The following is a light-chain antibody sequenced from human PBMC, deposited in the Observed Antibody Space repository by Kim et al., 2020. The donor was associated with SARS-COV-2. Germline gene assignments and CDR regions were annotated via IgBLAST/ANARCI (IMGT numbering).Light chain of an antibody. CDR1: GYNSGRNN. V-gene: IGLV1-44*01. J-gene: IGLJ2*01. CDR2: SNN. Sequence: GEGDTNTWTGRGYNSGRNNENGNQQLQGKAHKLVIYSNNQRRSGVPDRFSGSKSGTTASLAMSGLQSEDEADDDCAAWDDSLNGVVLGGGTQLTVL. CDR3: AAWDDSLNGVV.